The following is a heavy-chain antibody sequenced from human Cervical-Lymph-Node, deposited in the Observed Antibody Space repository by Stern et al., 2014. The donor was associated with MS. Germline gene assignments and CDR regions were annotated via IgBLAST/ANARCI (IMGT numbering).Heavy chain of an antibody. CDR3: ARDRNHYDFWSRYPPGYYYYGMDV. CDR1: GFTFSSYW. D-gene: IGHD3-3*01. Sequence: VQLVESGGGLVQPGGSLRLSCAASGFTFSSYWMHWVRQAPGKGLVWVSRINSDGSSTSYADSVKGRFTISRDNAKNPLYLQMNSLRAEDTAVYYCARDRNHYDFWSRYPPGYYYYGMDVWGQGTTVTVSS. V-gene: IGHV3-74*01. CDR2: INSDGSST. J-gene: IGHJ6*02.